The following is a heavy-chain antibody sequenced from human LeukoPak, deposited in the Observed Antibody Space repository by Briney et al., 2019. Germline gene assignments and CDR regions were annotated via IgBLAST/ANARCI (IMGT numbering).Heavy chain of an antibody. D-gene: IGHD3-10*01. CDR3: AKGYYGSGSYGWFDP. CDR2: ISGGGDRT. J-gene: IGHJ5*02. Sequence: GGSLRLSCAASGFTFSSYGMSWVRQAPGKGLEWVSAISGGGDRTYHADSVKGRFTISRDNSKNTLYLHMNSLRAEDTAVYYCAKGYYGSGSYGWFDPWGQGTLVTVSS. V-gene: IGHV3-23*01. CDR1: GFTFSSYG.